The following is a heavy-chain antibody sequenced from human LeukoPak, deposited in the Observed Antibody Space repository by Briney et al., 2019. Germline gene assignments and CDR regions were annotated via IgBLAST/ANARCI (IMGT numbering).Heavy chain of an antibody. CDR3: ATGHY. J-gene: IGHJ4*02. CDR2: IKSKVDGGTI. Sequence: PGGSLRLSCAASGVTFSSVWMKWVRLSPGKGLEWLGRIKSKVDGGTIDYAAPVKGRFTISTDDSKNTVYLQMNSLKTEDTAVYYCATGHYWGQGTLVTVSS. CDR1: GVTFSSVW. V-gene: IGHV3-15*01.